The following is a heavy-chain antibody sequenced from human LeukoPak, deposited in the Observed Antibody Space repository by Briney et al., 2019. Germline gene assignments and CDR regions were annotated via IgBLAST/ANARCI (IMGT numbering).Heavy chain of an antibody. CDR2: ISWNSGSI. J-gene: IGHJ4*02. CDR3: AKDATGYYFDY. CDR1: GFTFDDYA. V-gene: IGHV3-9*01. Sequence: GGSLRLSCAASGFTFDDYAMHWVRQAPGKGLEWVSGISWNSGSIGYAVSVKGRFTISRDNAKNSLYLQMNSLRAEDTALYYCAKDATGYYFDYWGQGTLVTVSS.